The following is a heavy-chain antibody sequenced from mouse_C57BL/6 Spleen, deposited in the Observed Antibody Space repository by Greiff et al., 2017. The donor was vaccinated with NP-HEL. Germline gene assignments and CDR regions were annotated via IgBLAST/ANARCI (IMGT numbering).Heavy chain of an antibody. D-gene: IGHD1-1*02. CDR1: GYTFTDYY. V-gene: IGHV1-26*01. Sequence: EVQLQQSGPELVKPGASVKISCKASGYTFTDYYMTWVKQSHGKSLEWIGDINPNNGGTSYNQKFKGKATLTVDKSSSTAYMELRSLTSEDSAVYYCARWRVALDYWGQGTTLTVSS. J-gene: IGHJ2*01. CDR3: ARWRVALDY. CDR2: INPNNGGT.